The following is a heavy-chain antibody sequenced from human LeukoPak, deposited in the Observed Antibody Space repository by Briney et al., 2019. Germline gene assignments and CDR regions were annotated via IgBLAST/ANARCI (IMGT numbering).Heavy chain of an antibody. J-gene: IGHJ4*02. CDR2: ISNNGGYT. Sequence: PGGSLRLSCAASGFTFSSSAMSWVRQAPGKGLEWASAISNNGGYTYYADSVQGRFTISRDNSKSTLCLQMNSLRAEDTAVYYCAKQLEYCSDGSCYFPYWGQGTLVTVSS. V-gene: IGHV3-23*01. CDR3: AKQLEYCSDGSCYFPY. D-gene: IGHD2-15*01. CDR1: GFTFSSSA.